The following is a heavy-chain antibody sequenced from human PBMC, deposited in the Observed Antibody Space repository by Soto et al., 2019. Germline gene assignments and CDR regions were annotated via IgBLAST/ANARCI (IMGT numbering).Heavy chain of an antibody. J-gene: IGHJ3*02. Sequence: QVQLVQSGAEVKKPGSSVKVSCKASGGTFSSYAISWVRQAPGQGLEWMGGIIPIFGTANYAQKFQGRVTITADESTSTAYMELSSLRSEDTAVYYCARPPTNAGDYVLDGAFDIWGQGTMVTVSS. V-gene: IGHV1-69*01. CDR1: GGTFSSYA. D-gene: IGHD4-17*01. CDR3: ARPPTNAGDYVLDGAFDI. CDR2: IIPIFGTA.